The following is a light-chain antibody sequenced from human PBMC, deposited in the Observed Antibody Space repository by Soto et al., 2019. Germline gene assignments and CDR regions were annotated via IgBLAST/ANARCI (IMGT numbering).Light chain of an antibody. V-gene: IGLV2-11*01. CDR2: DVS. Sequence: QSALTQPRSVSGSPGQSVTISCTGTSSDVGGYHYVSWYQQHPGKAPKLMIYDVSTRPSGVPDRFSGSKSGNTASLTISGRQAEDEADYYCCSYAGSYTGVFGGGTKLTVL. CDR1: SSDVGGYHY. CDR3: CSYAGSYTGV. J-gene: IGLJ3*02.